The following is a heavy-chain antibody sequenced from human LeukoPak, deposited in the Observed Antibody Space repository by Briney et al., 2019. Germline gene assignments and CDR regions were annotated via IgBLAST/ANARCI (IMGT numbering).Heavy chain of an antibody. V-gene: IGHV1-2*02. D-gene: IGHD2-2*02. CDR3: ARGRYCSSTSCYTTPEYYFDY. CDR2: INPNSGGT. J-gene: IGHJ4*02. Sequence: ASVKVSCKASGHTFTGYYMHWVRQAPGQGLEWMGWINPNSGGTNYAQKFQGRVTMTRDTSISTAYMELSRLRSDDTAVYYCARGRYCSSTSCYTTPEYYFDYWGQGTLVTVSS. CDR1: GHTFTGYY.